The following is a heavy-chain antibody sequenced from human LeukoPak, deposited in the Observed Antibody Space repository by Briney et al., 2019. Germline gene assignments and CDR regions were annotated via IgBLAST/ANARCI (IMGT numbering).Heavy chain of an antibody. J-gene: IGHJ4*02. Sequence: GESLKISCKGSGYSFPAYWIGWVRQMPGKGLEWMGIIYPGDSDTRYSPSFQGQVTISADKSISTAYLQWSSLRASDTAMYYCARHYSGYRPYYFDYWGQGTLVTVSS. D-gene: IGHD3-22*01. CDR1: GYSFPAYW. V-gene: IGHV5-51*01. CDR3: ARHYSGYRPYYFDY. CDR2: IYPGDSDT.